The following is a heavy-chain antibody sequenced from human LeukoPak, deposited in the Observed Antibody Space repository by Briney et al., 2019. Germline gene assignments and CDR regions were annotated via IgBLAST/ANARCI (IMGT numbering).Heavy chain of an antibody. J-gene: IGHJ4*02. V-gene: IGHV3-21*04. CDR2: ISSSSSYI. CDR3: AKVEGPYSSSWVDY. D-gene: IGHD6-6*01. CDR1: GFTVSSNS. Sequence: GGSLRLSCTVSGFTVSSNSWSWVRQAPGKGLEWVSFISSSSSYIYYTDSVKGRFTISRDNSKNTLYLQMNSLRAEDTAVYYCAKVEGPYSSSWVDYWGQGTLVTVSS.